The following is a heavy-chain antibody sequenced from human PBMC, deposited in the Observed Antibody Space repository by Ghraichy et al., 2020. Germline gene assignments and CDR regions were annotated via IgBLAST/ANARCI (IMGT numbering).Heavy chain of an antibody. J-gene: IGHJ4*02. V-gene: IGHV4-59*01. CDR1: GGSISSYY. D-gene: IGHD3-10*01. CDR3: ARDYGEERDYYGSGIGW. Sequence: SQTLSLTCTVSGGSISSYYWSWIRQPPGKGLEWIGYIYYSGSTNYNPSLKSRVTISVDTSKNQFSLKLSSVTAADTAVYYCARDYGEERDYYGSGIGWWGQGTLVTVSS. CDR2: IYYSGST.